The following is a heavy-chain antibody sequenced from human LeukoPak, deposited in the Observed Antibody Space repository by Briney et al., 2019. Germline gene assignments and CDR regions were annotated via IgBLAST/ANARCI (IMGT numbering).Heavy chain of an antibody. CDR2: IIPIFGTA. D-gene: IGHD4-11*01. V-gene: IGHV1-69*13. CDR1: GGTFISYA. Sequence: ASVKVSCKASGGTFISYAISWVRQAPGQGLEWMGGIIPIFGTANYAQKFQGRVTITADESTSTAYMELSSLRSEDTAVYYCACHDDYQPEYYFDYWGQGTLVTVSS. CDR3: ACHDDYQPEYYFDY. J-gene: IGHJ4*02.